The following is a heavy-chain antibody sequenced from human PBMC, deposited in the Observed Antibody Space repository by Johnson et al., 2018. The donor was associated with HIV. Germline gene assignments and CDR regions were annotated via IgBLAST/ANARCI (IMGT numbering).Heavy chain of an antibody. Sequence: QEQLVESGGGVVQPGRSLRLSCAASGFTFRSYAMHWVRQAPGKGLEWVAVISYDGKSTYYADSVKGRFTISRDNSKNTLYLQMNSLRAEDTAVYYCTTEWELLSAFDIWGQGTMVTVSS. CDR1: GFTFRSYA. J-gene: IGHJ3*02. CDR3: TTEWELLSAFDI. CDR2: ISYDGKST. D-gene: IGHD1-26*01. V-gene: IGHV3-30*04.